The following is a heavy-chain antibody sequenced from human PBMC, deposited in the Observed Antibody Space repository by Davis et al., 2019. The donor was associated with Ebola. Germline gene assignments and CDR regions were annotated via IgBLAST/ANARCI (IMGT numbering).Heavy chain of an antibody. CDR2: IYYSGST. J-gene: IGHJ4*02. CDR3: ARHGIEYYYDSSGYHTTPTAGVN. D-gene: IGHD3-22*01. Sequence: SETLSLTCTVSGGSISSSSYYWGWIRQPPGKGLEWIGSIYYSGSTYYNPSLKSRVTISVDTSKNQFSLKLSSVTAADTAVYYCARHGIEYYYDSSGYHTTPTAGVNWGQGTLVTVSS. CDR1: GGSISSSSYY. V-gene: IGHV4-39*01.